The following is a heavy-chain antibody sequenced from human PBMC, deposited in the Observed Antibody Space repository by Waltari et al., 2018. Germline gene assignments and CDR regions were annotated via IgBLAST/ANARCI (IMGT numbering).Heavy chain of an antibody. D-gene: IGHD5-12*01. V-gene: IGHV4-34*01. CDR3: ARDRVDIGATRPLYYFDY. Sequence: QVQLQQWGAGLLKPSETLSLTCAVYGGSFSGYYWSWIRQPPGKGLEWIGEINHSGSTNYNPSLKSRVTISVDTSKNQFSLKLSSVTAADTAVYYCARDRVDIGATRPLYYFDYWGQGTLVTVSS. J-gene: IGHJ4*02. CDR2: INHSGST. CDR1: GGSFSGYY.